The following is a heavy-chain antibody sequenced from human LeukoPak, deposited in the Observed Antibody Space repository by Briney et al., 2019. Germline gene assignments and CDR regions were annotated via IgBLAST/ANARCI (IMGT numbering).Heavy chain of an antibody. CDR2: MNPNSGNT. CDR3: ARTGYTVTTYWGMNYYYMDV. D-gene: IGHD4-17*01. J-gene: IGHJ6*03. CDR1: GYTFTSYD. Sequence: ASVKVSCKASGYTFTSYDINWVRQATGQRLEWMGWMNPNSGNTGYAQKFQGRVTMTRNTSISTAYMELSSLRSEDMAVYYCARTGYTVTTYWGMNYYYMDVWGKGTTVTVSS. V-gene: IGHV1-8*01.